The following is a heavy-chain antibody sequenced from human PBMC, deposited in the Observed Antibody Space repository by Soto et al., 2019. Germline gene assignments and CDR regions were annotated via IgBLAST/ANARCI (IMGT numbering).Heavy chain of an antibody. J-gene: IGHJ4*02. V-gene: IGHV3-23*01. CDR2: ISGSGSSR. D-gene: IGHD3-10*01. Sequence: EVQLLESGGDLVQRGGSLRLSCAASGFTFSTYAMSWVRQAPGKGLEWVSAISGSGSSRYYADSAKGRFTISRDNSKNTLFLQLNSLRAEDTAVYYCAKELLRLGESLERYFDYWGQGTLVTVSS. CDR3: AKELLRLGESLERYFDY. CDR1: GFTFSTYA.